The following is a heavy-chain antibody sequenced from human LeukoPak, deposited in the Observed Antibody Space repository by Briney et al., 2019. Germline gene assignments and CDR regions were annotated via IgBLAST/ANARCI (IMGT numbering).Heavy chain of an antibody. V-gene: IGHV3-23*01. D-gene: IGHD2-2*01. J-gene: IGHJ4*02. CDR3: ANLRLSVRTQLQTITPPDIVVVPAATRRDY. Sequence: GGSLRLSCAASGFTFSSYAMSWVRQAPGKGLEWVSAISGSGGSTYYADSVKGRFTISRDNSKNTLYLQMNSLRAEDTAVYYCANLRLSVRTQLQTITPPDIVVVPAATRRDYWGQGTLVTVSS. CDR1: GFTFSSYA. CDR2: ISGSGGST.